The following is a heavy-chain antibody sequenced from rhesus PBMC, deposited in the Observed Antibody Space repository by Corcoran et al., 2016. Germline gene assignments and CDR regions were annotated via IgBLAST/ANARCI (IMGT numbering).Heavy chain of an antibody. CDR1: GGSISSSNW. CDR3: AREYWGDYYNMAHWYFDL. CDR2: IYVSGGST. V-gene: IGHV4-93*01. Sequence: QVQLQESGPAVVKPSETLSLTCAVSGGSISSSNWWSWIRQSPGKGLEWIGGIYVSGGSTEHNPSLKSRVTISKDTSKNQFSLKLSSVTAADTAVYYCAREYWGDYYNMAHWYFDLWGPGTPITISS. D-gene: IGHD3-34*01. J-gene: IGHJ2*01.